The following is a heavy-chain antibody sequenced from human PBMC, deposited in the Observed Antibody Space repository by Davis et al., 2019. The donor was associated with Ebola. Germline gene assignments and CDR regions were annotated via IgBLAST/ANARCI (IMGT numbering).Heavy chain of an antibody. D-gene: IGHD6-13*01. V-gene: IGHV1-18*01. Sequence: AASVKASCKTSGYTFTNYGISWVRQAPGQGLEWVGWISGDSDSTNYAQKFQGRVTLTTDTPTSTANMELKSLTSDDTAVYYCARGPPGIAISLGSYWGQGTLVTVSS. CDR2: ISGDSDST. J-gene: IGHJ4*02. CDR1: GYTFTNYG. CDR3: ARGPPGIAISLGSY.